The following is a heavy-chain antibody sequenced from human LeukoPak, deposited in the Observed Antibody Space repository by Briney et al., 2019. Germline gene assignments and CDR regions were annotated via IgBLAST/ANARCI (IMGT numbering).Heavy chain of an antibody. CDR2: IYYSGST. D-gene: IGHD3-3*01. Sequence: PSETLSLTCTVSGGSISSYYWSWIRQPPGKGLEGIGYIYYSGSTNYNPSLKSRVTISVDTSKNQFSLKLSSVTAADTAVYYCARAPLEGNWFDPWGQGTLVTVSS. CDR1: GGSISSYY. J-gene: IGHJ5*02. V-gene: IGHV4-59*12. CDR3: ARAPLEGNWFDP.